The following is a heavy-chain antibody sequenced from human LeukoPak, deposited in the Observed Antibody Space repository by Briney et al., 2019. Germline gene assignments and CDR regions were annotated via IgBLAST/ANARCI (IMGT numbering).Heavy chain of an antibody. D-gene: IGHD4-17*01. J-gene: IGHJ4*02. CDR2: IYYSGST. CDR3: ARVGYGDSNFDY. Sequence: SETLSLTCTVSGGSISSGDYYWSWIRQPPGKGLEWIGYIYYSGSTYYNPSLKSRVTISVDTSKNQFSLKLSSVTAADTAVYYCARVGYGDSNFDYWGQGTLATVSS. V-gene: IGHV4-30-4*08. CDR1: GGSISSGDYY.